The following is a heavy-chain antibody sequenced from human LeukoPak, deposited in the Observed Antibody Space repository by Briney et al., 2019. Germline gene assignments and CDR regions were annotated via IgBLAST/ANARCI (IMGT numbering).Heavy chain of an antibody. Sequence: SETLSLTCTVSGGSISSYYWSWIRQPPGKGLEWIGYIYYSGSTNYNPSLKSRVTISVDTSKNQFSLKLSSVTAADTAVYYYARGLNYDYVWGSYPHLYYFDYWGQGTLVTVSS. CDR2: IYYSGST. CDR3: ARGLNYDYVWGSYPHLYYFDY. V-gene: IGHV4-59*01. CDR1: GGSISSYY. J-gene: IGHJ4*02. D-gene: IGHD3-16*02.